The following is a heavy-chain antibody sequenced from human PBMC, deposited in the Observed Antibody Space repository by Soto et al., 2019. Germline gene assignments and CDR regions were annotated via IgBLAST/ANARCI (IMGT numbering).Heavy chain of an antibody. V-gene: IGHV3-48*03. D-gene: IGHD2-8*02. CDR3: ARDRDELVGIFPYYYGMDV. J-gene: IGHJ6*02. Sequence: PGGSLRLSGAAAGFTFSSYEMNWVLQAPGNGLEWVSYISSSGRTTYYADSVKGRFTISRDNAKNSLSLQMNSLRAEDTAVYYCARDRDELVGIFPYYYGMDVWGQGTTVTVYS. CDR2: ISSSGRTT. CDR1: GFTFSSYE.